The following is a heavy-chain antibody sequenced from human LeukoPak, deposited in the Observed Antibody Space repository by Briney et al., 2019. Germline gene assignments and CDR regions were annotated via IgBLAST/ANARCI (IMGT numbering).Heavy chain of an antibody. CDR3: AKASPGGTCPLD. D-gene: IGHD2-15*01. CDR1: GFTFNTYG. J-gene: IGHJ4*01. CDR2: ISAGGTST. Sequence: GGSLRLSCAASGFTFNTYGMNWVRQAPGKGLEWVSSISAGGTSTYYADSVKGRFTISRDNSMNTLYLQVSSLRAEDTAVYYCAKASPGGTCPLDWGQGTLVTVSS. V-gene: IGHV3-23*01.